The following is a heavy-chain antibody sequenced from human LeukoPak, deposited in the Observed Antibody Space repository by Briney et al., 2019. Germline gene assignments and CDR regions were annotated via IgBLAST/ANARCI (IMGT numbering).Heavy chain of an antibody. CDR1: GYTFTSYD. J-gene: IGHJ6*03. D-gene: IGHD3/OR15-3a*01. V-gene: IGHV1-8*01. Sequence: VASVSVSRTASGYTFTSYDINWVRQAPGQGRERVGWMYPNSCDRGNAQKFQGRVTMTKNTSITPDYMELSGLRSEDTAVSYWARALSWTTDSYYYLDVWGKGTTVTVSS. CDR3: ARALSWTTDSYYYLDV. CDR2: MYPNSCDR.